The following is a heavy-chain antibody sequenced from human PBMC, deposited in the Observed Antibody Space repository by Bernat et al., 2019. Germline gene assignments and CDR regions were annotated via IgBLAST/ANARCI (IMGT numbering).Heavy chain of an antibody. J-gene: IGHJ4*02. CDR3: ARDSEGGYLFDY. CDR1: GFTFSSYG. V-gene: IGHV3-33*01. CDR2: IWYDGSNK. D-gene: IGHD5-12*01. Sequence: QVQLVESGGGVVQPGRSLRLSCAASGFTFSSYGMHWVRQAPGKGLEWVAVIWYDGSNKYYADSVKGRFTISRDNSKNTLYLQMNSLRAEDTAVYYGARDSEGGYLFDYWGQGTLVTVSS.